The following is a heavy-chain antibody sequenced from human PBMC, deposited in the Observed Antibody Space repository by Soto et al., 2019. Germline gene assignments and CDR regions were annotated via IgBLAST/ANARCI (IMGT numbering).Heavy chain of an antibody. CDR2: INPNSGGT. D-gene: IGHD6-6*01. CDR3: ARDKTLSAARSHYGMDV. Sequence: XSVKVSCEASGYSFTGYYMHWVRRAPGQGLEWMGWINPNSGGTNYAQKFQGWVTMTRDTSISTAYMELSRLRSDDTAVYYCARDKTLSAARSHYGMDVWGKGTTVTV. CDR1: GYSFTGYY. J-gene: IGHJ6*04. V-gene: IGHV1-2*04.